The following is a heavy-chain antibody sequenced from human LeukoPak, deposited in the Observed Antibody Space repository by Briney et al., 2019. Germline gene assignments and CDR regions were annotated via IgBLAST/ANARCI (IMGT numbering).Heavy chain of an antibody. CDR1: GGTFSSYA. CDR3: ARDRGTVVTAINFDY. V-gene: IGHV1-69*04. J-gene: IGHJ4*02. CDR2: IIPILGIA. Sequence: SVKVSCKASGGTFSSYAISWVRQAPGQGLEWMGRIIPILGIANYAQKFQDRVTITADKSTSTAYMELSSLRSEDTAVYYCARDRGTVVTAINFDYWGQGTLVTVSS. D-gene: IGHD2-21*02.